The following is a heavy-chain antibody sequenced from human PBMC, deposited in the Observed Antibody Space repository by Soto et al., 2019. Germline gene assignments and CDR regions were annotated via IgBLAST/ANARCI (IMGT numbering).Heavy chain of an antibody. CDR3: AHESALGNYFAY. CDR2: IYWDDDK. J-gene: IGHJ4*02. Sequence: ESGPTLVNPTQTLTLTCTFSGFALTTTGVGVGWIRQPPGKALEWLGIIYWDDDKRYSPSLKNRLTITKDTSENQVVLTLTNMDPVDTATYYCAHESALGNYFAYWGQGTLVTVSS. V-gene: IGHV2-5*02. CDR1: GFALTTTGVG. D-gene: IGHD6-13*01.